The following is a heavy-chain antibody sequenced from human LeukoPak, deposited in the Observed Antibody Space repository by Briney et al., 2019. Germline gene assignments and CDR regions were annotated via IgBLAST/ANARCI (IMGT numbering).Heavy chain of an antibody. D-gene: IGHD6-6*01. Sequence: GGSLRLSCAASGFTFSSYAMSWVRQAPGKGLEWVSAISGSGGSTYYADSVKGRFTISRDNSKNTLYLQMNSLRAEATAVYYCAKDPSIASSGLFDYWGQGTLVTVSS. J-gene: IGHJ4*02. CDR3: AKDPSIASSGLFDY. CDR2: ISGSGGST. CDR1: GFTFSSYA. V-gene: IGHV3-23*01.